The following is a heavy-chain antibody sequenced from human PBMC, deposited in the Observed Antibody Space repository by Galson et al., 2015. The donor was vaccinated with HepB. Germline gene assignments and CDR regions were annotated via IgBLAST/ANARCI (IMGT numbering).Heavy chain of an antibody. CDR3: ARLDLRGAIDY. V-gene: IGHV4-39*01. CDR2: IYYRGST. CDR1: GGSISSSSYY. D-gene: IGHD3-10*01. J-gene: IGHJ4*02. Sequence: SETLSLTCTVSGGSISSSSYYWGWIRQPPGKGLQWIGSIYYRGSTYYNPSLKSRVTISVDTSKNQFSLKLSSVTAADTAVYYCARLDLRGAIDYWGQGTLVTVSS.